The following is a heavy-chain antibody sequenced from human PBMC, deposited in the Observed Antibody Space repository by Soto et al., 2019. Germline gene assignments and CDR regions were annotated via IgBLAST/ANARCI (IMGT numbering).Heavy chain of an antibody. CDR2: IWYDGSNK. Sequence: QVQLVESGGGVVQPGRSLRLSCAASGFTFSSYGMHWVRQAPGKGLEWVAVIWYDGSNKYYADSVKGRFTISRDNSKNTLYLQMNSLRAEDTAVYYCARDQFGELCNWFDPWGQGTLVTVSS. CDR3: ARDQFGELCNWFDP. CDR1: GFTFSSYG. D-gene: IGHD3-10*01. J-gene: IGHJ5*02. V-gene: IGHV3-33*01.